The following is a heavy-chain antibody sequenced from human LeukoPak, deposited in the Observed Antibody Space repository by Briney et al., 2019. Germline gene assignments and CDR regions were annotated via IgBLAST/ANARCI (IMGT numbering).Heavy chain of an antibody. V-gene: IGHV3-23*01. CDR3: AKWGDYDILTGYYDSDY. Sequence: PGGSLRLSCAASGFTFSNYAMSWVRQAPGKGLEWVSAIVGTGGSIYYADSVKGRFTISRDNSKNTLYLQMNSLRAEDTAVYYCAKWGDYDILTGYYDSDYWGQGTLVTVSS. D-gene: IGHD3-9*01. J-gene: IGHJ4*02. CDR1: GFTFSNYA. CDR2: IVGTGGSI.